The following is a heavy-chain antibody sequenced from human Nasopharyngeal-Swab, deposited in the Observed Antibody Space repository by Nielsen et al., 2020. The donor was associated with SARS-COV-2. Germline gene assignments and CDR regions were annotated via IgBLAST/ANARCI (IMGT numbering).Heavy chain of an antibody. CDR3: AFSTTAIVTPSGC. V-gene: IGHV3-30-3*01. D-gene: IGHD5-18*01. J-gene: IGHJ4*02. CDR2: ISNDGSDK. Sequence: GESLKISCAASGFTFSSYAMHWVRQAPGKGLEWEAFISNDGSDKYYADSVKGRFTISRDNSKNTLYLQMNSLRAKDTAVYYCAFSTTAIVTPSGCWGQGTLVTVSS. CDR1: GFTFSSYA.